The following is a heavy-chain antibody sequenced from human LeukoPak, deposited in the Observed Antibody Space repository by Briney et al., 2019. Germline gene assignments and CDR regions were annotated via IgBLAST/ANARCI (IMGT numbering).Heavy chain of an antibody. D-gene: IGHD3-3*01. V-gene: IGHV4-34*01. CDR2: INHSGST. CDR1: GGSFSGYY. J-gene: IGHJ6*02. Sequence: SETLSLTCAVYGGSFSGYYWSWIRQPPGKGLEWIGEINHSGSTNYNPSLKSRVTISVDTSKNQSSLKLSSVTAADTAVYYCARQRTYYDFWSGDYYYYGMDVWGQGTTVTVSS. CDR3: ARQRTYYDFWSGDYYYYGMDV.